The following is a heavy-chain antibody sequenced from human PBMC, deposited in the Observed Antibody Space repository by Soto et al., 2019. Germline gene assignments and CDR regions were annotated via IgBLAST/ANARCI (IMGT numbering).Heavy chain of an antibody. CDR2: INHSGST. Sequence: SETRSLTCAVDVGSFRGYYWSWVRQPPGEGLEWIGAINHSGSTTYNPSLKSRVTISVDTSKNQFSLKLSSVTAADTAVYYCARVKQGITIFGVVYYYGMDVWGQGTTVT. CDR1: VGSFRGYY. J-gene: IGHJ6*02. D-gene: IGHD3-3*01. CDR3: ARVKQGITIFGVVYYYGMDV. V-gene: IGHV4-34*01.